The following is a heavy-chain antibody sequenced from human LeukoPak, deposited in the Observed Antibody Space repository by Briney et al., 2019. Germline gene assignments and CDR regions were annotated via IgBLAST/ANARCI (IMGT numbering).Heavy chain of an antibody. J-gene: IGHJ6*02. Sequence: GGSLRLSCAASGFTFSSYAMHWVRQAPGKGLEWVAVISYDGSNKYYADSVKDRFTISRDNSKNTLYLQMNSLRAEDTAVYYCARDLRITMIVVVIRHYYGMDVWGQGTTVTVSS. CDR3: ARDLRITMIVVVIRHYYGMDV. D-gene: IGHD3-22*01. CDR2: ISYDGSNK. CDR1: GFTFSSYA. V-gene: IGHV3-30-3*01.